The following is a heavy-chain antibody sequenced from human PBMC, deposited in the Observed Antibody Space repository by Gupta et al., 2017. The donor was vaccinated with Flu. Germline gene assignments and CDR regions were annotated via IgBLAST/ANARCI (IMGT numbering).Heavy chain of an antibody. CDR3: ATLYGDYPDY. Sequence: GFTFSSYTMNLVRQAPVKGLGWVSAIDDSGGSTYYADSVKGRFTISRDNSKNTRYLKMNSLRAEDTAVYYCATLYGDYPDYWGQGTPVTVSS. D-gene: IGHD4-17*01. CDR2: IDDSGGST. V-gene: IGHV3-23*01. CDR1: GFTFSSYT. J-gene: IGHJ4*02.